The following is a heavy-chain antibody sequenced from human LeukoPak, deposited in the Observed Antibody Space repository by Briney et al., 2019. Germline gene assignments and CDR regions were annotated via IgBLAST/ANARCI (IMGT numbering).Heavy chain of an antibody. Sequence: SETLSLTCTVSGYSISSGYYWGWIRQPPGKGLEWIGSIYHSGSTPYNPSLKSRVTISVDTSKNQFSLKLSSVTAADAAVYYCARVWELSDAFDIWGQGTMVTVSS. D-gene: IGHD1-26*01. CDR1: GYSISSGYY. CDR3: ARVWELSDAFDI. CDR2: IYHSGST. J-gene: IGHJ3*02. V-gene: IGHV4-38-2*02.